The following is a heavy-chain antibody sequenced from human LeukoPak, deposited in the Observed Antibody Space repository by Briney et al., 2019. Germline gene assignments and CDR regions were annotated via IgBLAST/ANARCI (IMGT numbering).Heavy chain of an antibody. J-gene: IGHJ3*02. D-gene: IGHD6-13*01. Sequence: SETLSLTCTVSGYSISSGYYWGWIRQPPGKGLEWIGSIYHSGSTYYNPSLKSRVTISVDTSKNQFSLKLSSVTAADTAVYYCARWASAAAGIDAFDIWGQGTMVTVSP. CDR3: ARWASAAAGIDAFDI. V-gene: IGHV4-38-2*02. CDR2: IYHSGST. CDR1: GYSISSGYY.